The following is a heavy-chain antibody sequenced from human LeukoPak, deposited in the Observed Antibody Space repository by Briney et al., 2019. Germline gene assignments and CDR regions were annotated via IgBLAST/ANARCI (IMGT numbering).Heavy chain of an antibody. CDR2: IYSDGST. CDR1: GFTVSTNY. V-gene: IGHV3-66*01. D-gene: IGHD2-15*01. J-gene: IGHJ4*02. CDR3: ARDLGYCSGSTCYVGYFDY. Sequence: GGSLRLSCAASGFTVSTNYMNWVRQAPGKGLEWVSLIYSDGSTYYADSVKGRFTISRDNSKNTLYLQMNSLRAEDTAVYYCARDLGYCSGSTCYVGYFDYWGQGTQVTVSS.